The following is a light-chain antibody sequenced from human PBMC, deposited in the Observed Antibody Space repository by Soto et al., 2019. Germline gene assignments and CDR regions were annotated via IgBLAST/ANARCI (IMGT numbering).Light chain of an antibody. Sequence: QSALTQPRSVSGSPGQSVTISCTGTSSDVGGYNYVSWYQQHPGRAPKLMIYDVSKGPSGVPDRFSGAKSGNTASLTISGLQPEDEADYYCCSYAGGSWVFGGGTKLTVL. CDR3: CSYAGGSWV. V-gene: IGLV2-11*01. J-gene: IGLJ3*02. CDR2: DVS. CDR1: SSDVGGYNY.